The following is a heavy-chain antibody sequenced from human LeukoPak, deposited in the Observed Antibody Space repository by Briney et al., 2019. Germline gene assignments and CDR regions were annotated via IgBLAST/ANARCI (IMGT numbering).Heavy chain of an antibody. CDR1: GFTFSSYG. V-gene: IGHV3-30*18. Sequence: GRSLRLSCAASGFTFSSYGMHWVRQAPGKGLEWLAVISYDGSNKYYADSVKGRFTISRDNSKNTLYLQMNSLRAEDTAVYYCAKDDGAKVGTTPAFDIWGQGTMVTVSS. D-gene: IGHD1-7*01. CDR2: ISYDGSNK. J-gene: IGHJ3*02. CDR3: AKDDGAKVGTTPAFDI.